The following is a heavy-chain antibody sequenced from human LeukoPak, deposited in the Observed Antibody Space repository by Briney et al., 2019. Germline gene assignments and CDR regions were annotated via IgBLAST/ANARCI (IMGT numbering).Heavy chain of an antibody. Sequence: PSETLSLTCTVSGYSISSGYYWGWIRQPPGKGLEWIGSIYHSGSTYYNPSLKSRVTQYVDTSKNQFSLKLSSVTAADTAVYYCARGYYDILTGYWQWFDPWGQGTLVTVSS. V-gene: IGHV4-38-2*02. CDR2: IYHSGST. CDR1: GYSISSGYY. J-gene: IGHJ5*02. D-gene: IGHD3-9*01. CDR3: ARGYYDILTGYWQWFDP.